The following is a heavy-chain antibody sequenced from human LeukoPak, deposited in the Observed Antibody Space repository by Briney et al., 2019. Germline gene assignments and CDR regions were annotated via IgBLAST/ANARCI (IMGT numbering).Heavy chain of an antibody. CDR1: GYSFTSYW. V-gene: IGHV5-51*01. J-gene: IGHJ4*02. CDR3: ARLGAYCGGDCYPDFDY. CDR2: ICPGDSDT. D-gene: IGHD2-21*02. Sequence: GESLKISCKGSGYSFTSYWIGWVRQMPGKGLEWMGIICPGDSDTRYSPSFQGQVTISADKSISTAYLQWSSLKASDTAMYYCARLGAYCGGDCYPDFDYWGQGTLVTVSS.